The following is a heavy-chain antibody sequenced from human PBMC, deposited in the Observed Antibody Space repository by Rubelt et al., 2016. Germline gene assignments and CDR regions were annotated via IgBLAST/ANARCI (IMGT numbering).Heavy chain of an antibody. CDR3: AREGSGLWFDP. V-gene: IGHV1-18*01. CDR1: GYTFTSYG. J-gene: IGHJ5*02. D-gene: IGHD3-10*01. CDR2: ISAYNGNT. Sequence: QVQLVQSGAEVKKPGASVKVSCKASGYTFTSYGISWVRQAPGQGLEWMGWISAYNGNTNYAQTLQGRVTMTTGKSTSTAYMELSRLRSDDTAVYYCAREGSGLWFDPWGQGTLVTVSS.